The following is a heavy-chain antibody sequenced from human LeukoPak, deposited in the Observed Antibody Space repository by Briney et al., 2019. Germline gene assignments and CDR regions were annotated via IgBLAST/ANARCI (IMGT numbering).Heavy chain of an antibody. CDR1: GFTFSSYA. CDR2: ISGSGGST. Sequence: SGGSLRLSCAASGFTFSSYAMSWVRQAPGKGLEWVSAISGSGGSTYYADSVKGRFTISRDNSKNTLYLQMNSLRAEDTAVYYCAIRGDCSSTSCYPPFDYWGQGTLVTVSS. CDR3: AIRGDCSSTSCYPPFDY. V-gene: IGHV3-23*01. J-gene: IGHJ4*02. D-gene: IGHD2-2*01.